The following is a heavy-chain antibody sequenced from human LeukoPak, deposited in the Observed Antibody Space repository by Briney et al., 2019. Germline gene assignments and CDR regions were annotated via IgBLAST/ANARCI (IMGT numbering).Heavy chain of an antibody. CDR2: ICGSGSGEST. V-gene: IGHV3-23*01. CDR1: RFTFSSYA. Sequence: PGGALRLSCASSRFTFSSYAMNWVRQAPGTGLEWVSAICGSGSGESTYYADSVKGRFTISRDNSKNTLYLQMNSLRAEDTAVYYCAKVSWFHYYYYMDVWGKGTTVTVSS. J-gene: IGHJ6*03. D-gene: IGHD3-10*01. CDR3: AKVSWFHYYYYMDV.